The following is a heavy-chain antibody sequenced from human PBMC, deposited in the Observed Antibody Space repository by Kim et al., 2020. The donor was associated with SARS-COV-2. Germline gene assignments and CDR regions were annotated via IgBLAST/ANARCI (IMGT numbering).Heavy chain of an antibody. CDR3: ARDRRYFDY. CDR2: SGST. D-gene: IGHD6-6*01. J-gene: IGHJ4*02. V-gene: IGHV4-59*01. Sequence: SGSTTANPSLQSRVTISVDTSKNQFSLKLSSVTAADTAVYYCARDRRYFDYWGQGTLVTVSS.